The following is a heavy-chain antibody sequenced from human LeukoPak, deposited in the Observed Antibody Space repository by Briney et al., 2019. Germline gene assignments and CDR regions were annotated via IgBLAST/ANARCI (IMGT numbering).Heavy chain of an antibody. CDR2: IIPIFGTA. J-gene: IGHJ4*02. V-gene: IGHV1-69*06. CDR3: ASRETGYSGYDL. D-gene: IGHD5-12*01. Sequence: GASVKVSCKASGGTFSSYAISWVRQAPGQGLEWMGGIIPIFGTANYAQKFQGRVTITADKSTSTAYMELSSLRSEDTAVYYCASRETGYSGYDLWGQGTLVTVSS. CDR1: GGTFSSYA.